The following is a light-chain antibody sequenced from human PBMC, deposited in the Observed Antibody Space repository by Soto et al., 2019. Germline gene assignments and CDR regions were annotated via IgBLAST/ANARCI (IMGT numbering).Light chain of an antibody. J-gene: IGKJ3*01. CDR3: QHYENTPPSVT. CDR1: QGVSSN. V-gene: IGKV3-15*01. Sequence: EIVMTQSPATLSVSPGERATLSCRASQGVSSNLAWYQQKPGQSPRLLIYRASTRATGVPARFSGSGSGTEFTLTISSLQSEDFAVYYCQHYENTPPSVTFGPGTKVDIK. CDR2: RAS.